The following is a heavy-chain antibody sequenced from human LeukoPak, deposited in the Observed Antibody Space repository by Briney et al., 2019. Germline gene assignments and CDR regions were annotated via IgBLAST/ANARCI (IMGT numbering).Heavy chain of an antibody. CDR2: ISSSGSST. D-gene: IGHD6-6*01. CDR3: AKDRGQLVPKYNWFDP. CDR1: GFTFSSYA. J-gene: IGHJ5*02. V-gene: IGHV3-23*01. Sequence: GGSLRLSCAASGFTFSSYARNWVRQAAGKGLEGVSAISSSGSSTYYADSVKGRFTISRDNSKNTLYLQMNSLRAEDTAVYYCAKDRGQLVPKYNWFDPWGQGTLVTVSS.